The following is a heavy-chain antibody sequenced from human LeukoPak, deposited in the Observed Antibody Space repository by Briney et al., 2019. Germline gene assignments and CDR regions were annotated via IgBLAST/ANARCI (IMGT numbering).Heavy chain of an antibody. CDR3: AINPDSSGGGSDWYFDL. J-gene: IGHJ2*01. Sequence: VASVKVSCKASGYTFTGYYMHWVRQAPGQGLEWMGWINPNSGGTNYAQNFQGRVTMTRDTSINTAYMELSRLRSDDTAVYYCAINPDSSGGGSDWYFDLWGRGTLVTVSS. CDR1: GYTFTGYY. CDR2: INPNSGGT. D-gene: IGHD3-22*01. V-gene: IGHV1-2*02.